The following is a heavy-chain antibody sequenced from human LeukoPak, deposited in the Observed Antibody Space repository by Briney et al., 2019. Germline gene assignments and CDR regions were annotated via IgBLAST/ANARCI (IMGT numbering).Heavy chain of an antibody. Sequence: GSLRLSCAASGFTVSSNYMSWVRQAPGKGLEWFSVIYSGGSTYYADSMKGRFTISRDNSKNTLYLQMKSLRAEDTAVYYCAGGHGYSSGWAFDYWGQGTPVTVSS. D-gene: IGHD6-19*01. CDR3: AGGHGYSSGWAFDY. J-gene: IGHJ4*02. CDR1: GFTVSSNY. CDR2: IYSGGST. V-gene: IGHV3-66*01.